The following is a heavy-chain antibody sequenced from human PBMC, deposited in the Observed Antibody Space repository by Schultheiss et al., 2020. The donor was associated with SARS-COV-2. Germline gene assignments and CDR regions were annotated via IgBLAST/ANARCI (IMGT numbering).Heavy chain of an antibody. CDR2: INSDGSAS. Sequence: GESLKISCAASGFTFRNYWMHWVRQIPGKGLVWVSRINSDGSASSYADSVKGRFTVSRDNAGNTLYLQMNRLRVEDTAVYYCAKVGDCTGDNCYKFYYYGMDVWGQGTTVTVSS. CDR1: GFTFRNYW. J-gene: IGHJ6*02. V-gene: IGHV3-74*01. CDR3: AKVGDCTGDNCYKFYYYGMDV. D-gene: IGHD2-8*02.